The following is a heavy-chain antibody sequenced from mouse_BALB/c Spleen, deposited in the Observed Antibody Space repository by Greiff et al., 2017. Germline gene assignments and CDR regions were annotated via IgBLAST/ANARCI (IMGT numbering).Heavy chain of an antibody. CDR3: ARAGSSYYFDY. D-gene: IGHD1-1*01. CDR2: ISSGGSYT. J-gene: IGHJ2*01. Sequence: EVKVEESGGGLVKPGGSLKLSCAASGFTFSSYAMSWVRQSPEKRLEWVAEISSGGSYTYYPDTVTGRFTISRDNAKNTLYLEMSSLRSEDTAMYYCARAGSSYYFDYWGQGTTLTVSS. V-gene: IGHV5-9-4*01. CDR1: GFTFSSYA.